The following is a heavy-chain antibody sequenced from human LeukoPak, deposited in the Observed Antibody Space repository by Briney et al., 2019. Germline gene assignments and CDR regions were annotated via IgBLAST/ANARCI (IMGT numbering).Heavy chain of an antibody. CDR2: ISYDGSNK. CDR1: GFTFSSYA. D-gene: IGHD3-10*01. CDR3: ARDGRVRGVIIYYFDY. V-gene: IGHV3-30-3*01. Sequence: GGSLRLSCAASGFTFSSYAMHWVRQAPGKGLEWVAVISYDGSNKYYADSVKGRFTISRDNSKNTLHLQMNSLRAEDTAVYYCARDGRVRGVIIYYFDYWGQGTLVTVSS. J-gene: IGHJ4*02.